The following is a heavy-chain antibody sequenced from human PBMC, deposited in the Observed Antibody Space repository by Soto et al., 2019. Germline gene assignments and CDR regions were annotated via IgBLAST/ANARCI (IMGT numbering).Heavy chain of an antibody. CDR2: IHNSGST. CDR3: ARGEVRGPFDI. J-gene: IGHJ3*02. Sequence: QEQLQESGPGLVKPSQTLSLTCTVSGGSMNSHAYYWSWIRQPPGKGLEWIGYIHNSGSTYYNPSLNSRLTISSDTSKNQFSLRLHSVTAADTALYYCARGEVRGPFDIWGQGTMVTVSS. CDR1: GGSMNSHAYY. V-gene: IGHV4-30-4*01. D-gene: IGHD3-10*01.